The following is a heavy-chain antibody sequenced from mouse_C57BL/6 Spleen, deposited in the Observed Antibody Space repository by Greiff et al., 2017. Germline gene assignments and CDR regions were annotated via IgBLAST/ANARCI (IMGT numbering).Heavy chain of an antibody. D-gene: IGHD3-2*02. Sequence: QVQLQQPGAELVKPGASVKLSCKASGYTFTSYWMQWVKQRPGQGLEWIGEIDPSDSYTNYNQKFKGKATLTVDTSSSTDYMQLSSLTSEDSAVYYCASQLRLRAMDYWGQGTSVTVS. J-gene: IGHJ4*01. CDR1: GYTFTSYW. V-gene: IGHV1-50*01. CDR3: ASQLRLRAMDY. CDR2: IDPSDSYT.